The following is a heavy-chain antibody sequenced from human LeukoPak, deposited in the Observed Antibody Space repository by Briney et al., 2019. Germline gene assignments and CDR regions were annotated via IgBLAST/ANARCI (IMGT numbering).Heavy chain of an antibody. CDR1: GFTFSSYA. CDR2: ISYDGSNK. Sequence: GGSLRLSCAASGFTFSSYAVHGVRQAPGKGVEWVAVISYDGSNKYYADSVKGRFTISRDNSKNTLYLQMNSLRAEDTAVYYCARALHDYGDSFDYWGQGTLVTVSS. D-gene: IGHD4-17*01. J-gene: IGHJ4*02. CDR3: ARALHDYGDSFDY. V-gene: IGHV3-30-3*01.